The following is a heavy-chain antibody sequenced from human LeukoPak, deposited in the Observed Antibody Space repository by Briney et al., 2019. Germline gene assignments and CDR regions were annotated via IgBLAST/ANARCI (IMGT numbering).Heavy chain of an antibody. D-gene: IGHD3-22*01. CDR2: FIPIFGTA. V-gene: IGHV1-69*05. CDR1: QRTFSSYA. J-gene: IGHJ4*02. CDR3: ARGDSSGAPIVY. Sequence: GSSVKVSCKASQRTFSSYAISWVRQAPGHRLECWGGFIPIFGTANYAQKFPGRVTVTTDEYTTTATLELCNLRSEDPAEYYCARGDSSGAPIVYWGQGPLVTVSS.